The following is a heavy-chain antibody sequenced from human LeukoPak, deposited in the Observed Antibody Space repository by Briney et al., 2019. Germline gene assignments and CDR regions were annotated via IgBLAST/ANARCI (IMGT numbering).Heavy chain of an antibody. D-gene: IGHD1-26*01. V-gene: IGHV1-18*01. CDR3: ASSLVGATNYYYGMDV. CDR1: GYTFTSYG. CDR2: ISAYNGNT. J-gene: IGHJ6*02. Sequence: GASVKVSCKASGYTFTSYGISWVRQAPGQGLEWMGWISAYNGNTNYAQKLQGRVTMTTDTSTSTAYMELRSLRSDDTAVYYCASSLVGATNYYYGMDVWGQGTTVTVSS.